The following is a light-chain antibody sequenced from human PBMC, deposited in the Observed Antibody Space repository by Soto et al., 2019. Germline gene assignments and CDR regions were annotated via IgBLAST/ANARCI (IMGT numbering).Light chain of an antibody. J-gene: IGKJ1*01. CDR2: VAS. CDR3: HQYSSSPLT. Sequence: ENVLTQTPDTLSLSLGETATLSCRASQIVAYSHLAWYQQKPGQAPRLLISVASSRAIGIPDRFSGSGSGTDFTLTISKLAPEDSAMYYCHQYSSSPLTFGQGTKVVI. CDR1: QIVAYSH. V-gene: IGKV3-20*01.